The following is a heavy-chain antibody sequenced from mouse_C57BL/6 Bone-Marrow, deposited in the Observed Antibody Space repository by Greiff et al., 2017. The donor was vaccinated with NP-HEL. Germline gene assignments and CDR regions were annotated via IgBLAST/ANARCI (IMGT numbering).Heavy chain of an antibody. V-gene: IGHV1-72*01. CDR3: ARVGGLRRGGFDY. CDR1: GYTFTSYW. J-gene: IGHJ2*01. CDR2: IDPNSGGT. D-gene: IGHD2-4*01. Sequence: QVHVKQSGAELVKPGASVKLSCKASGYTFTSYWMHWVKQRPGRGLEWIGRIDPNSGGTKYNEKFKSKATLTVDKPSSTAYMQLSSLTSEDSAVYYCARVGGLRRGGFDYWGQGTTLTVSS.